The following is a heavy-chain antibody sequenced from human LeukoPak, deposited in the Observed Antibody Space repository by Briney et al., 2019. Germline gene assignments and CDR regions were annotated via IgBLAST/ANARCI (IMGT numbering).Heavy chain of an antibody. CDR3: AREYTHYYDSSGYYYHAFDI. CDR1: GGTFSSYA. D-gene: IGHD3-22*01. Sequence: GASVKVSCKASGGTFSSYAISWVRQAPGQGLEWMGGIIPIFGTANYAQKFQGRVTITADESTSTAYMELSSLRSEDTAVYYCAREYTHYYDSSGYYYHAFDIWGQRTMVTVSS. V-gene: IGHV1-69*13. CDR2: IIPIFGTA. J-gene: IGHJ3*02.